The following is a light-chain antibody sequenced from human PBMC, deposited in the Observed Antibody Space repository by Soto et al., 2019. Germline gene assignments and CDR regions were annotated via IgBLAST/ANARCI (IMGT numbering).Light chain of an antibody. Sequence: QSALTQPASVSGSPGQSITISCTGTTSDVGGYNYVSWYQQRPGKAPKVIIFEVTNRPSGVSNRFSGSKSGNTAFLTISGLQAEDEADYYCSSYTSISTLYVFGTGTKVTVL. V-gene: IGLV2-14*01. CDR3: SSYTSISTLYV. CDR1: TSDVGGYNY. CDR2: EVT. J-gene: IGLJ1*01.